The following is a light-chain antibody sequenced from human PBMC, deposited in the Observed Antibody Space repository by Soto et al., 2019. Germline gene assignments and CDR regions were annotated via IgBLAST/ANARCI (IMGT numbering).Light chain of an antibody. CDR1: SSDVGGYNY. Sequence: QSVLTQPASVSGSPGQPITISCTGTSSDVGGYNYVSWYQQHPGKAPKLMIYDVSNRPSGVSNRFSGSKSGNTASLTISGLQAEDEADYYCSSYTSSILFGGGTKLTVL. CDR3: SSYTSSIL. V-gene: IGLV2-14*01. CDR2: DVS. J-gene: IGLJ2*01.